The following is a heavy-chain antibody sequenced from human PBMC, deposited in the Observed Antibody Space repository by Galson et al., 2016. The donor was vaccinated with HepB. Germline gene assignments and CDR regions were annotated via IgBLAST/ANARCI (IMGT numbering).Heavy chain of an antibody. CDR3: ARSYCSYMSCFSNYFGMDV. V-gene: IGHV3-33*01. Sequence: SLRLSCAASGFTFSSYGMHWVRQAPGKGLEWVEVIWYDGSINYYADSVKGRFTVSRDNSKNTLYLQMNSLRAEDTAVYYCARSYCSYMSCFSNYFGMDVWGQGTTVTVSS. CDR2: IWYDGSIN. D-gene: IGHD2-2*01. J-gene: IGHJ6*02. CDR1: GFTFSSYG.